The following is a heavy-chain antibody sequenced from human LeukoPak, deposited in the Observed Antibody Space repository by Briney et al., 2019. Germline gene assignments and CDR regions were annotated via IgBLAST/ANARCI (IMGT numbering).Heavy chain of an antibody. CDR3: AKSITTDGKGWFDP. V-gene: IGHV3-23*01. J-gene: IGHJ5*02. D-gene: IGHD6-13*01. CDR2: ISGSGVGT. CDR1: GFTFSSYA. Sequence: GGSLRLSWAASGFTFSSYAMSWVRQAPGKGLEWVSAISGSGVGTYYADSVKGRFTISRDNSKNTLYLQMNSLRAEDTAVYYCAKSITTDGKGWFDPWGQGTLVTVSS.